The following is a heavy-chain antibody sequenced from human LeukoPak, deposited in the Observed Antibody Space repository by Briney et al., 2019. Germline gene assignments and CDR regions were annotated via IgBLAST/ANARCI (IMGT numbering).Heavy chain of an antibody. CDR2: ISGSGGST. J-gene: IGHJ1*01. V-gene: IGHV3-23*01. CDR1: GFTFSSYA. D-gene: IGHD3-16*02. Sequence: PGGSLRLSCAASGFTFSSYAMSWVRQAPGKGLEWVSAISGSGGSTYYADSVKGRFTISRDNSKNTLYLQMNSLRAEDTAVYYCAKAIGGVIVPYGDFQHWGQGTLVTVSS. CDR3: AKAIGGVIVPYGDFQH.